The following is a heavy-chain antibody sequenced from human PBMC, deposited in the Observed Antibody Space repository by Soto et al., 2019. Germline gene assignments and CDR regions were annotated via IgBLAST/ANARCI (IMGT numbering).Heavy chain of an antibody. CDR1: GFTFSSYG. Sequence: PGGSLRLSCAASGFTFSSYGMHWVRQAPGKGLEWVAVISYDGSNKYYADSVKGRFTISRDNSKNTLYLQMNSLRAEDTAVYYCARVGIAEDYYYYGMDVWGQGTTVTVSS. CDR3: ARVGIAEDYYYYGMDV. CDR2: ISYDGSNK. D-gene: IGHD6-13*01. V-gene: IGHV3-30*03. J-gene: IGHJ6*02.